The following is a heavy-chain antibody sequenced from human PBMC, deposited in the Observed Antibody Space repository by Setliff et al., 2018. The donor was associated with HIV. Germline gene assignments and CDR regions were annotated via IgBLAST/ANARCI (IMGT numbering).Heavy chain of an antibody. CDR3: ARRKLQDSTITTSNWFDS. CDR2: VYANGET. D-gene: IGHD3-10*01. Sequence: LSLTCTVSGDSVSRYSWNWIRQPPGKGLEWIGYVYANGETNYNPSLKSRVTMSADTSRNQFSLSLNSATAADTAVYFCARRKLQDSTITTSNWFDSWGQGSLVTVSS. V-gene: IGHV4-4*09. CDR1: GDSVSRYS. J-gene: IGHJ5*01.